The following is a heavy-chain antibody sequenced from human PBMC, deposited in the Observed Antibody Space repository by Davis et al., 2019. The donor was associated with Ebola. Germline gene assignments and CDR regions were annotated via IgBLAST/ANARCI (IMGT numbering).Heavy chain of an antibody. CDR3: ARAHWNYVPNSLFDY. Sequence: PGGSLRLSCVASGFTFSIYSMNWVRQAPGKGLEWVSYISSSSSTIYYADSVKGRFTISRDNAKNSLYLQMNSLRDEETAVYYCARAHWNYVPNSLFDYWGQGTLVTVSS. CDR1: GFTFSIYS. CDR2: ISSSSSTI. J-gene: IGHJ4*02. V-gene: IGHV3-48*02. D-gene: IGHD1-7*01.